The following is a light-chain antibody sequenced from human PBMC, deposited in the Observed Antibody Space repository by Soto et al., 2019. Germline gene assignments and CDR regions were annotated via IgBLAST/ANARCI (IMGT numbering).Light chain of an antibody. Sequence: QSVLTQSPSVSGAPGQRVTISCTGSSSNIGAGYDVHWYQQLPGTAPKLLIYVNNNRPSGVPDRFSGSRSGTSASLAITGLHAEDEADYFCQSYDSSLSGCVVFGGGTKLTVL. J-gene: IGLJ2*01. V-gene: IGLV1-40*01. CDR1: SSNIGAGYD. CDR2: VNN. CDR3: QSYDSSLSGCVV.